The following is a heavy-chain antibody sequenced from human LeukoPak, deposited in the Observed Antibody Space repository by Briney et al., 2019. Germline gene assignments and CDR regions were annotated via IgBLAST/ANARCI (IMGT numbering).Heavy chain of an antibody. D-gene: IGHD2-15*01. Sequence: PGGSLRLSCAASGFTFSNVWMSWVRQAPGKGLEWVGRVKSKTDGGTTDYAAPVKGRFTISRDDSKNTLYLQMNSLKTEDTAVYYCTTLVVVVAATIVRFDPWGQGTLVTVSS. CDR3: TTLVVVVAATIVRFDP. V-gene: IGHV3-15*01. CDR1: GFTFSNVW. J-gene: IGHJ5*02. CDR2: VKSKTDGGTT.